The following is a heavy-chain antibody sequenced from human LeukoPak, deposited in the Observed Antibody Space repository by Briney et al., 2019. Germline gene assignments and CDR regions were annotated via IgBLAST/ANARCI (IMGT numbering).Heavy chain of an antibody. V-gene: IGHV3-43D*03. Sequence: GGSLRLSCAASGFTFDDYAMHWVRQAPGKGLEWVSLISWDGGSTYYADSVKGRFTISRDNSKNSLYLQMNSLRAEDTALYYCAKGDIGGYSGDPNLDYWGQGTLVTVSS. J-gene: IGHJ4*02. CDR1: GFTFDDYA. D-gene: IGHD5-12*01. CDR3: AKGDIGGYSGDPNLDY. CDR2: ISWDGGST.